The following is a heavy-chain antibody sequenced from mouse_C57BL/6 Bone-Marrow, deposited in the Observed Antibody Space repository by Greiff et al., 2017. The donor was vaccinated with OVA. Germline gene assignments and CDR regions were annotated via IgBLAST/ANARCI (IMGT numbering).Heavy chain of an antibody. V-gene: IGHV5-9*01. J-gene: IGHJ4*01. CDR3: AREGGPYGNSVYAMDY. CDR1: GFTFSSYT. CDR2: ISGGGGNT. D-gene: IGHD2-1*01. Sequence: EVKLMESGGGLVKPGGSLKLSCAASGFTFSSYTMSWVRQTPEKRLEWVATISGGGGNTYYPDSVKGRFPIPRDNAKNTLYLQMSSLGSEDTALYYCAREGGPYGNSVYAMDYWGQGTSVTVSS.